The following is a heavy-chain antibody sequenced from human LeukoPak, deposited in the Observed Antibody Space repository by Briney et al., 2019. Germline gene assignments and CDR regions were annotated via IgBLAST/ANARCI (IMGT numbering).Heavy chain of an antibody. CDR1: GFTFSSYA. V-gene: IGHV3-30-3*01. Sequence: GRSLRLSCAASGFTFSSYAMHWVRQAPGKGLEWVAVISYDGSNKYYADSVKGRFTISRDNSKNTLYLQMNSLRAEDTAVYYWAGVMWVDSSSSGDNWFDPWGQGTLVTVSS. CDR2: ISYDGSNK. CDR3: AGVMWVDSSSSGDNWFDP. D-gene: IGHD6-6*01. J-gene: IGHJ5*02.